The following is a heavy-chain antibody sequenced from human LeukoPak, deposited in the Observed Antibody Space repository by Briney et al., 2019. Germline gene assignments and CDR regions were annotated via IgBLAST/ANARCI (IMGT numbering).Heavy chain of an antibody. V-gene: IGHV3-23*01. Sequence: PGGSLRLSCAASGFTFSSYAMSWVRQAPGKGLEWVSAISGSGGSTYYADPVKGRFTISRDNSKNTLYLQMNSLRAEDTAVYYCAKRNDFWGGKFDYWGQGTLVTVSS. J-gene: IGHJ4*02. CDR3: AKRNDFWGGKFDY. CDR2: ISGSGGST. D-gene: IGHD3-3*01. CDR1: GFTFSSYA.